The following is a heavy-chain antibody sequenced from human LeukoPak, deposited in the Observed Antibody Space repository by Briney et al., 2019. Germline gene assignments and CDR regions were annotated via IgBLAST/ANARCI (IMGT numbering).Heavy chain of an antibody. V-gene: IGHV4-61*02. CDR2: IYTSGST. Sequence: SQTLSLTCTVSGGSISSGSYYWSWIRQPAGKGLEWIGRIYTSGSTNYNPSLKSRVTISADTSKNQFSLKLSSVTAADTAVYYCARVGRLRWKSGPYHFDYWDQGTLVTVSS. CDR1: GGSISSGSYY. J-gene: IGHJ4*02. D-gene: IGHD4-23*01. CDR3: ARVGRLRWKSGPYHFDY.